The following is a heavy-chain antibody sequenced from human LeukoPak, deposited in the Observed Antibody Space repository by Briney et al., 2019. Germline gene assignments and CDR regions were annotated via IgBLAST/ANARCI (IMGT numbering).Heavy chain of an antibody. V-gene: IGHV5-51*01. CDR3: ARALGYCSRTSCSFDL. Sequence: GESLKISCQVSGYSFTNYWIGWVRQMPGKGLEWMGSIDPGDSDTRYSPSFQGQVTISADKSISTAYLQWSSLKASDTAMYYCARALGYCSRTSCSFDLWGQGTLVTVSS. D-gene: IGHD2-2*01. J-gene: IGHJ4*02. CDR2: IDPGDSDT. CDR1: GYSFTNYW.